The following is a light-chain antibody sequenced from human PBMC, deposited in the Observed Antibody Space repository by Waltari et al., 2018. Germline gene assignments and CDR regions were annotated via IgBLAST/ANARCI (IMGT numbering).Light chain of an antibody. CDR1: RSSIGAGYD. CDR2: ANT. CDR3: QSYDTSLSGSYV. J-gene: IGLJ1*01. V-gene: IGLV1-40*01. Sequence: QSVLTQPPSVSGAPGQRVTISCTGSRSSIGAGYDVPWYQQLPGTAPKLLIFANTNRPSGVPDRFSGSNSGTSASLAITGLQAEDEADYYCQSYDTSLSGSYVFGTGPRSPS.